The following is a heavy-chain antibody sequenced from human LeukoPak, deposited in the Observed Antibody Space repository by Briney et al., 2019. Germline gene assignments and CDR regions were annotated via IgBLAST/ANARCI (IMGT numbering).Heavy chain of an antibody. V-gene: IGHV3-74*01. J-gene: IGHJ4*02. CDR2: ISGDGSGT. Sequence: GGSLRLSCAASGFTLRNYWMHWVRQVPGRGLVWVSRISGDGSGTNYADSVKGRFTISRDNAKNTVYLQIDNLRAQDTAVYFCARYSSSSGGTSYYVDYWGQGTLVTVSS. CDR1: GFTLRNYW. D-gene: IGHD6-6*01. CDR3: ARYSSSSGGTSYYVDY.